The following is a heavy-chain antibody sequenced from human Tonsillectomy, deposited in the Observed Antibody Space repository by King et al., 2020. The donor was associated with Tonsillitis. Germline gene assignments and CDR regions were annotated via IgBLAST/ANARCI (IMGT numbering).Heavy chain of an antibody. J-gene: IGHJ6*02. D-gene: IGHD5-12*01. V-gene: IGHV1-46*01. CDR1: GYTFINYY. Sequence: QLVQSGAEVKKPGASVKVSCKASGYTFINYYMHWVRQAPGQGLEWMGIINPSGGSTSYVQKFQGRVTMTRDTSTSTVYMELSSLRSEDTAVYYCARGGVATIGYYYGMDVWAKGPRSPSP. CDR2: INPSGGST. CDR3: ARGGVATIGYYYGMDV.